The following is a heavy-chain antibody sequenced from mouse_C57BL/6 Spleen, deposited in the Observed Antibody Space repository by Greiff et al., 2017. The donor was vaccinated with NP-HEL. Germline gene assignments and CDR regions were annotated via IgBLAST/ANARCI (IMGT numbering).Heavy chain of an antibody. V-gene: IGHV5-9-1*02. D-gene: IGHD1-1*01. CDR3: TRARDYYGSSGGYFDY. CDR2: ISSGGDYI. Sequence: EVKLVESGEGLVKPGGSLKLSCAASGFTFSSYAMSWVRQTPEKRLEWVAYISSGGDYIYYADTVKGRFTISRDNARNTLYLQMSSLKSEDTAMYYCTRARDYYGSSGGYFDYWGQGTTLTVSS. J-gene: IGHJ2*01. CDR1: GFTFSSYA.